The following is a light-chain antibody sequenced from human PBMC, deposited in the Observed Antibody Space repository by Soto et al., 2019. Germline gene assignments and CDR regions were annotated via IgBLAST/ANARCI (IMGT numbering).Light chain of an antibody. CDR1: QSVFTN. CDR3: QQYNNWPT. Sequence: EVVMTQSPAILSVSPGERATLSCRASQSVFTNLAWYQQKPGQAPRLLISGAATRATGLPARFSGSGSGTEFTLTISSLPAEDFAVYYWQQYNNWPTFGGGTKVEIK. V-gene: IGKV3-15*01. J-gene: IGKJ4*01. CDR2: GAA.